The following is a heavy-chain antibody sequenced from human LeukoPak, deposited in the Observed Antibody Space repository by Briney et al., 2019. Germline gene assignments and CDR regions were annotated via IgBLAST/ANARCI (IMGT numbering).Heavy chain of an antibody. CDR3: AKDPFRYYYDSSGYPDY. V-gene: IGHV3-30*18. D-gene: IGHD3-22*01. J-gene: IGHJ4*02. Sequence: GGSLRLSCAASGFTFSSYGMHWVRQAPGKGLEWVAVISYDGSNKYYADSVKGRFTISRDNSKNTLYLQMNSLRAEDTAVYYCAKDPFRYYYDSSGYPDYWGQGTLVTVSS. CDR1: GFTFSSYG. CDR2: ISYDGSNK.